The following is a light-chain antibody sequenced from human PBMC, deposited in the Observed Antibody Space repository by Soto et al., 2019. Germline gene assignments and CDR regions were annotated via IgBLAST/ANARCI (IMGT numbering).Light chain of an antibody. CDR2: DAS. Sequence: DLQMTQSPSSLSESVGDTVTITFQASQDISHYLNWYQQKPGKALKLLIYDASNLHPGVPSRFRGSGSGTEFSFNITSLQPEDVATYYCQQYDDLPITFGQGTRLEIK. CDR3: QQYDDLPIT. J-gene: IGKJ5*01. V-gene: IGKV1-33*01. CDR1: QDISHY.